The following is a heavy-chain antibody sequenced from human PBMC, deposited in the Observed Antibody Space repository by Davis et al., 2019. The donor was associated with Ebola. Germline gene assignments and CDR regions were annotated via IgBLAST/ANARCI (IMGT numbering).Heavy chain of an antibody. CDR3: ARLSSLNWFDP. J-gene: IGHJ5*02. Sequence: SETLSLTCSVSGGSIRNYYWTWIRQPPGRGLEWIGYLYYRGSSNYNPSLKSRATISIDTSKNQFSLKLTSATAADTAVYYCARLSSLNWFDPWGQGTLVTVSS. V-gene: IGHV4-59*01. CDR1: GGSIRNYY. CDR2: LYYRGSS.